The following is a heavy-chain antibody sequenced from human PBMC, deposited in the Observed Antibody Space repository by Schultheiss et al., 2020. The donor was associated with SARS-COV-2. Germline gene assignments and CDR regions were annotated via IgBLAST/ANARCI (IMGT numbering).Heavy chain of an antibody. J-gene: IGHJ5*02. V-gene: IGHV4-4*02. Sequence: SQTLSLTCAVSGGSISSSNWWSWVRQPPGKGLEWIGEINHSGRSFYNPSLKSRVTMSVDTSNSQFSLKLSSVTAADTAIYYCARGRRNIVVVVAAHNWFDPWGQGTLVTVSS. CDR3: ARGRRNIVVVVAAHNWFDP. CDR2: INHSGRS. CDR1: GGSISSSNW. D-gene: IGHD2-15*01.